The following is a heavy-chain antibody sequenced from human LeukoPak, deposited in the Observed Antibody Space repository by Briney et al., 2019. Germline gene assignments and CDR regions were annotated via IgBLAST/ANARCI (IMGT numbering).Heavy chain of an antibody. D-gene: IGHD4-23*01. CDR3: ARGIFYGGRNQYIWLDL. Sequence: SETLSLTCAVYGWPFRGFFWSWIRQAPGKGLEWIGEVSHSGSYNYNPSLKSRINISLDKSKSQFSLRLTSVTAADTAVYYCARGIFYGGRNQYIWLDLWGQGTLVTVSS. V-gene: IGHV4-34*01. J-gene: IGHJ5*02. CDR1: GWPFRGFF. CDR2: VSHSGSY.